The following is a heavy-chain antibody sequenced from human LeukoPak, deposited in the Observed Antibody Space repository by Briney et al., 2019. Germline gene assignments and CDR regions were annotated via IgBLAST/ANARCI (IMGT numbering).Heavy chain of an antibody. CDR3: ARDREGHYGDYEYFDY. CDR1: GFTFDDYG. V-gene: IGHV3-20*04. Sequence: GGSLRLSCAASGFTFDDYGMSWVRQAPGKGLEWVSGINWNGGSTGYADSVKGRFTISRDNAKNSLYLQMNSLRAEDTAVYYCARDREGHYGDYEYFDYWGQGTLVTVSS. CDR2: INWNGGST. J-gene: IGHJ4*02. D-gene: IGHD4-17*01.